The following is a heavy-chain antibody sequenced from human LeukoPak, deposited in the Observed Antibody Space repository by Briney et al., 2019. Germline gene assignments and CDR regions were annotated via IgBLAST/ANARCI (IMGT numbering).Heavy chain of an antibody. D-gene: IGHD6-19*01. Sequence: GGSLRLSCAVSGFTFCSYAMHGVRQAPGKGLEWVAVISYDGSNKYYADSVKGRFTISRDNSKNTLYLQMNSLRAEDTAVYYCARDFFRRCIALAGMDYWGQGTLVTVSS. CDR1: GFTFCSYA. CDR2: ISYDGSNK. V-gene: IGHV3-30-3*01. J-gene: IGHJ4*02. CDR3: ARDFFRRCIALAGMDY.